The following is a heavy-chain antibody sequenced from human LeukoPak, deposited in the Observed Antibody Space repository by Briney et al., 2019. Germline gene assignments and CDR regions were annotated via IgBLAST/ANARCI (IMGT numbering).Heavy chain of an antibody. D-gene: IGHD6-19*01. V-gene: IGHV4-4*07. CDR3: ARDYLTYSSGWYGLYYYGMDV. Sequence: SETLSLTCTVSGGSISSYYWSWIRQPAGKGLEWIGRIYTSGSTNYNPSLKSRVTMSVDTSKNQFSLKLSSVTAADTAVYYCARDYLTYSSGWYGLYYYGMDVWGQGTTVTVSS. J-gene: IGHJ6*02. CDR2: IYTSGST. CDR1: GGSISSYY.